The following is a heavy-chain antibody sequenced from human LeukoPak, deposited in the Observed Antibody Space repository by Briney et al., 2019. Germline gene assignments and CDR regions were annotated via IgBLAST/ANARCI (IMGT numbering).Heavy chain of an antibody. V-gene: IGHV3-30-3*01. CDR3: ARDGALYSNYYYYYGMDV. CDR2: ISYDGSNK. J-gene: IGHJ6*02. CDR1: GFTFSSYA. Sequence: GGSLRLSCAASGFTFSSYAMHSVRQAPGKGLEWVAVISYDGSNKYYADSVKGRFTISRDNSKNTLYLQMNSLRAEDTAVYYCARDGALYSNYYYYYGMDVWGQGTTVTVSS. D-gene: IGHD4-11*01.